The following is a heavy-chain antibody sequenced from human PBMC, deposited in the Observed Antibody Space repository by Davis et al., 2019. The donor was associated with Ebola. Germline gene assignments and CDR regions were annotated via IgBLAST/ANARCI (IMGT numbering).Heavy chain of an antibody. CDR3: ARGGKTSGWYYYFDY. CDR1: GFTFSTYS. Sequence: GESLKISCAASGFTFSTYSMSWVRQAPGKGLEWVSSISSDSDYIYYADSAKGRFTISRDNAKNSLYLQMNSLRAEDTAVYYCARGGKTSGWYYYFDYWGQGSLVSVSS. CDR2: ISSDSDYI. D-gene: IGHD6-19*01. V-gene: IGHV3-21*04. J-gene: IGHJ4*02.